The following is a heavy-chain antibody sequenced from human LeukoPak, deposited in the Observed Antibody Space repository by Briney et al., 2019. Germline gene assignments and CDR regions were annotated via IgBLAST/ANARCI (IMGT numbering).Heavy chain of an antibody. CDR2: VYYSGST. CDR3: ARLSRIASAGDYDYHSLDV. D-gene: IGHD6-13*01. Sequence: SETLFLTCAVSGGSISSGGYSWSWIRQPPGKGLEWIGEVYYSGSTDYNPSLKSRVTISTDTSNNQVSLKLNSVTAADTAVYYCARLSRIASAGDYDYHSLDVWGQGTTVTVSS. CDR1: GGSISSGGYS. J-gene: IGHJ6*02. V-gene: IGHV4-61*08.